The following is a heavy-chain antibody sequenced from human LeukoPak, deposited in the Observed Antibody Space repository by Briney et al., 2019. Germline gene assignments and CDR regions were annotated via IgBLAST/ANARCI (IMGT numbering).Heavy chain of an antibody. J-gene: IGHJ4*02. D-gene: IGHD3-9*01. CDR1: GFTFSSYS. CDR3: AKDPSRIVLRYFDWFPSPFDY. V-gene: IGHV3-21*01. Sequence: GGSLRLSCAASGFTFSSYSMNWVRQAPGKGLEWVSSISSSSSYIYYADSVKGRFTISRDNAKNSLYLQMNSLRAEDTAVYYCAKDPSRIVLRYFDWFPSPFDYWGQGTLVTVSS. CDR2: ISSSSSYI.